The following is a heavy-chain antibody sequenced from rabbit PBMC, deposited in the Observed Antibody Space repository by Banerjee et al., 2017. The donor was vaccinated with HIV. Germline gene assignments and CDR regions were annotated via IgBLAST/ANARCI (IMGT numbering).Heavy chain of an antibody. Sequence: QSLEESGGDLVKPGGSLTLSCKASGFDFSSYYMSWVRQAPGKGLEWIGCINTSSGNTVYASWAKGRFTISKTSSTTVTLQMTSLTAADTATYFCARDLAGVIGWNFGLWGQGTLVTVS. CDR2: INTSSGNT. CDR3: ARDLAGVIGWNFGL. J-gene: IGHJ3*01. D-gene: IGHD4-1*01. CDR1: GFDFSSYY. V-gene: IGHV1S40*01.